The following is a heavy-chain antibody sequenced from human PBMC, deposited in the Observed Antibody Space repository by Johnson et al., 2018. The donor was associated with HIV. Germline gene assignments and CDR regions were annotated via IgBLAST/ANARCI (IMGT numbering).Heavy chain of an antibody. CDR1: GFTVSSNY. D-gene: IGHD6-6*01. CDR3: AKAFEYSSSSMAFDI. CDR2: LYRGGST. J-gene: IGHJ3*02. Sequence: VQLVESGGGVVQPGGSLRLSCAASGFTVSSNYMSWVRQAPGKGLEWVSVLYRGGSTSYADSVKGRFTISRDNSKNTLYLQMNSLRSEDTAVYYCAKAFEYSSSSMAFDIWGQGTMVTVSS. V-gene: IGHV3-66*01.